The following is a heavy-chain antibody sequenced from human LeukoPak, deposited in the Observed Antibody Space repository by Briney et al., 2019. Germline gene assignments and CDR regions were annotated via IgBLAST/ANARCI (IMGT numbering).Heavy chain of an antibody. CDR1: GYSISSGYY. CDR3: ARVRGSSSGRSDYYYHYMDV. V-gene: IGHV4-38-2*02. J-gene: IGHJ6*03. CDR2: IYHSGST. Sequence: ETLSHTCTVSGYSISSGYYWGWIRQPPGKGLEWIGSIYHSGSTYYNPSLKSRVTMSVDTSKNQFSLKLSSVTAADTAVYYCARVRGSSSGRSDYYYHYMDVWGKGTTVTISS. D-gene: IGHD3-22*01.